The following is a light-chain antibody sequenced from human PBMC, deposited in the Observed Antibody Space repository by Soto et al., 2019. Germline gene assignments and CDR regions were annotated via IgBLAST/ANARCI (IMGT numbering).Light chain of an antibody. CDR1: RLGSNY. Sequence: SYELTQPPSVSVSPGQTASLTCSEDRLGSNYASWYQQKAGQSPVLVIYQDNKRPSGIPERISGSNSGNTATLTISGTQALDEADYYCQAWDSSSVIFGGGTKLTVL. CDR2: QDN. V-gene: IGLV3-1*01. CDR3: QAWDSSSVI. J-gene: IGLJ2*01.